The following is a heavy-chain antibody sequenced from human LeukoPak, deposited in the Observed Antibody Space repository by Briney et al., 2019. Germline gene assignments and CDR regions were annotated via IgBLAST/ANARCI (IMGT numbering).Heavy chain of an antibody. CDR3: ARAYCGGDCYAHYYYGMDV. V-gene: IGHV3-21*01. Sequence: GGSLRLSCAASGFTFSSYAMSWVRQAPGKGLEWVSSISSSSSYIYYADSVKGRFTISRDNAKNSLYLQMNSLRAEDTAVYYCARAYCGGDCYAHYYYGMDVWGQGTTVTVSS. CDR1: GFTFSSYA. CDR2: ISSSSSYI. D-gene: IGHD2-21*02. J-gene: IGHJ6*02.